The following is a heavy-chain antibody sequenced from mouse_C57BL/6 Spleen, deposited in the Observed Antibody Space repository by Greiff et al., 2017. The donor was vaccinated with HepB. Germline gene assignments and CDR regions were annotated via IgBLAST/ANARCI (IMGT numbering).Heavy chain of an antibody. Sequence: QVQLQQPGAELVMPGASVKLSCKASGYTFTSYWMHWVKQRPGQGLEWIGEIDPSDSYTNYNQKFKGKSTLTVDKSSSTAYMQLSSLTSEDSAVYYCERWDYYGSSYGYFDDWGTGTTVTVSS. V-gene: IGHV1-69*01. CDR2: IDPSDSYT. CDR3: ERWDYYGSSYGYFDD. CDR1: GYTFTSYW. D-gene: IGHD1-1*01. J-gene: IGHJ1*03.